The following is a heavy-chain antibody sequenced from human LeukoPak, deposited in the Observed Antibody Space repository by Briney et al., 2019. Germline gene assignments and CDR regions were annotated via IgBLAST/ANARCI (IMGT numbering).Heavy chain of an antibody. Sequence: ASVKVSCKASGYTFTSYGISWVRQAPGQGLEWMGIINPSGGSTSYAQKFQGRVTMTRDTSTSTVYMELSSLRSEDTAAYYCARVLRTGDDYWGQGTLVTVSS. D-gene: IGHD3/OR15-3a*01. CDR3: ARVLRTGDDY. V-gene: IGHV1-46*01. CDR2: INPSGGST. J-gene: IGHJ4*02. CDR1: GYTFTSYG.